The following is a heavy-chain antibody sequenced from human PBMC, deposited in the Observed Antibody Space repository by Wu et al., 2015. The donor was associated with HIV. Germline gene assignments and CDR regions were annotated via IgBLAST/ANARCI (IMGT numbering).Heavy chain of an antibody. D-gene: IGHD2-15*01. Sequence: QDQLVQSGAEVKKSGSSVRVSCKATGGAVSSSAITWVRQAPGQGLEWVGRVIPMLNTTQYAREWQDRVTITADESTDTVYLEPMSLRSDDTAVFYCASPLPPYCRGYNCLDAFDIWGQGTLVTVAS. CDR1: GGAVSSSA. CDR2: VIPMLNTT. CDR3: ASPLPPYCRGYNCLDAFDI. V-gene: IGHV1-69*13. J-gene: IGHJ3*02.